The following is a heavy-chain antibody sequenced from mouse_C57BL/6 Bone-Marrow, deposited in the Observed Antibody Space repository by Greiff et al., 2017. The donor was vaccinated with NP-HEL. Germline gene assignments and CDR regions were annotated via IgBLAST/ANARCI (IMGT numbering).Heavy chain of an antibody. CDR3: AREGYFFLYYAIDY. V-gene: IGHV1-26*01. CDR2: INPNYGGT. Sequence: EVQLQQSGPELVKPGASVKISCKASGYSFTDYYMNWVKQSHGKSLEWIGDINPNYGGTSYNQKFKGKATLTVDKSSSTAYMQLHSLTSEDSAVYYCAREGYFFLYYAIDYWGQGTSVTVSS. CDR1: GYSFTDYY. J-gene: IGHJ4*01.